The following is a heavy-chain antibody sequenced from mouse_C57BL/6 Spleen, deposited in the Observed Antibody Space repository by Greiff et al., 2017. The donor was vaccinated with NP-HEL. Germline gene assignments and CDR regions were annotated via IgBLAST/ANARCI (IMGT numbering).Heavy chain of an antibody. CDR1: GYTFTSYW. V-gene: IGHV1-53*01. CDR3: ARGEWLRRDYFDY. Sequence: VQLQQSGTELVKPGASVKLSCKASGYTFTSYWMHWVKQRPGQGLEWIGNINPSNGGTNYNEKFKSKATLTVDKSSSTAYMQLSSLTSEDSAVYYCARGEWLRRDYFDYWGQGTTLTVSS. J-gene: IGHJ2*01. D-gene: IGHD2-2*01. CDR2: INPSNGGT.